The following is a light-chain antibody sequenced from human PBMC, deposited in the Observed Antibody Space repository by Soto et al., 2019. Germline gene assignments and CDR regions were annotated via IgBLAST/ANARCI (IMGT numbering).Light chain of an antibody. CDR2: GAS. CDR1: QSVSSSY. Sequence: EIVLTQSPGTLSLSPGERATLSCRASQSVSSSYLAWYQQKPGQAPRLLIYGASSRATGIPDRFSGSGSGTDFPFTISRLESEDFAVYYCQQYGSSLLTFGGGTKVEIK. J-gene: IGKJ4*01. V-gene: IGKV3-20*01. CDR3: QQYGSSLLT.